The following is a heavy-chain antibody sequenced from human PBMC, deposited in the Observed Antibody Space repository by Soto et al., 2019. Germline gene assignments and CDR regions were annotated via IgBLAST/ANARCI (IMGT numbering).Heavy chain of an antibody. V-gene: IGHV3-23*01. Sequence: GGSLRLSCAASGFTFSSYGMSWVRQAPGKGLEWVSTIIGSGGTSFFADSVKGRFTISRDNSKNTLYLQMNSLRAEDTAVYYCAKDLGPRLVVPAAILDYWGQGTLVTGSS. CDR1: GFTFSSYG. CDR2: IIGSGGTS. D-gene: IGHD2-2*01. J-gene: IGHJ4*02. CDR3: AKDLGPRLVVPAAILDY.